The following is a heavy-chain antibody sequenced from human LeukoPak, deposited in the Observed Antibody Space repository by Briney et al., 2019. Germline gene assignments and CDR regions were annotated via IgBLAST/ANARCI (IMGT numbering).Heavy chain of an antibody. V-gene: IGHV4-59*01. CDR3: ARETSTMMDY. Sequence: SSETLSPTCTVSGGSINSYYWSWIRQPPGKGLEWIGYIYYSGSTNYNPSLKSRVTISVDTSKNQFSLKLNSVTAADTAVYYCARETSTMMDYWGQGTLVTVSS. CDR1: GGSINSYY. J-gene: IGHJ4*02. D-gene: IGHD3-22*01. CDR2: IYYSGST.